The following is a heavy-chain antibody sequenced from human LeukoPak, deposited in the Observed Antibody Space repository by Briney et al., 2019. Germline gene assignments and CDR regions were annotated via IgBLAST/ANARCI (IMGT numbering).Heavy chain of an antibody. CDR2: IYYSGST. CDR3: AREGGQGERKMSLWGYNWFDP. J-gene: IGHJ5*02. CDR1: GGSISSSSYY. Sequence: KPSETLSLTCTVSGGSISSSSYYWGWIRQPPGKGLEWIGSIYYSGSTYYNPSLKSRVTISVDTSKNQFSLKLSSVTAADTAVYYCAREGGQGERKMSLWGYNWFDPWGQGTLVTVSS. D-gene: IGHD7-27*01. V-gene: IGHV4-39*07.